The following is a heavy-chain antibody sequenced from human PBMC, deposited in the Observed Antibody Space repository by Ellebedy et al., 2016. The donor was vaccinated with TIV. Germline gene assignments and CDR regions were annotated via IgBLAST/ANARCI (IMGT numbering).Heavy chain of an antibody. Sequence: ASVKVSCKASGYTFTGYYMHWVRQAPGQGLEWMGIINPSGGSTSYAQKFQGRVTMTRDTSTSTVYMELSSLRSEDTAVYYCARERYGGNSLVYWGQGTLVTVSS. D-gene: IGHD4-23*01. CDR1: GYTFTGYY. CDR2: INPSGGST. V-gene: IGHV1-46*01. J-gene: IGHJ4*02. CDR3: ARERYGGNSLVY.